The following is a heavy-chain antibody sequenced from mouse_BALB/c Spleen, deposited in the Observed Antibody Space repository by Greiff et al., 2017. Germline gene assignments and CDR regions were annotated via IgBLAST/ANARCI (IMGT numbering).Heavy chain of an antibody. J-gene: IGHJ4*01. CDR3: ARDDAMDY. V-gene: IGHV1S81*02. CDR2: INPSNGRT. Sequence: QVQLKQPGAELVKPGASVKLSCKASGYTFTSYWMHWVKQRPGQGLEWIGEINPSNGRTNYNEKFKSKATLTVDKSSSTAYMQLSSLTSEDSAVYYCARDDAMDYWGQGTSVTVSS. CDR1: GYTFTSYW.